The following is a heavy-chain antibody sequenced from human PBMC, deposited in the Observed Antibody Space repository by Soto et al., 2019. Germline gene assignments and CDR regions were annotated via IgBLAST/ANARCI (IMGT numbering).Heavy chain of an antibody. V-gene: IGHV3-74*01. D-gene: IGHD2-15*01. Sequence: EVQLVESGGGLVQPGGSLRLSCAASGFTFSSYWIHWVRQAPGKGLVWVSRINSDGSSTSYADSVRGRFTISRDNAKNTLYLQMHSLRAEDTAVYYCVRTSLVVAAATREDYWGQGTLVTVSS. CDR2: INSDGSST. CDR3: VRTSLVVAAATREDY. CDR1: GFTFSSYW. J-gene: IGHJ4*02.